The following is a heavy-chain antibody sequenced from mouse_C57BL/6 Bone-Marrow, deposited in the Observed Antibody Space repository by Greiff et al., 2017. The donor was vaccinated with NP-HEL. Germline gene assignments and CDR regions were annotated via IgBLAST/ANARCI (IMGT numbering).Heavy chain of an antibody. CDR3: ARSHYYGSSYGYAMDY. CDR2: IYPRSGNT. J-gene: IGHJ4*01. Sequence: VKLVESGAELARPGASVKLSCKASGYTFTSYGISWVKQRTGQGLEWIGEIYPRSGNTYYNEKFKGKATLTADKSSSTAYMELRSLTSEDSAVYFCARSHYYGSSYGYAMDYWGQGTSVTVSS. D-gene: IGHD1-1*01. CDR1: GYTFTSYG. V-gene: IGHV1-81*01.